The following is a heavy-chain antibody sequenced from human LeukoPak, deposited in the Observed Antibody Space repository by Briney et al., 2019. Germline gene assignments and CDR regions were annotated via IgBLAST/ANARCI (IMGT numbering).Heavy chain of an antibody. CDR3: ASEVYYGSGRTPSFDY. Sequence: SVKVSCKASGYTFNTYGITWVRQAPGQGLEWIGWIVVGSGNTNYAQKFQERVTIARDMSTSTAYMELSSLRSEDTAVYYCASEVYYGSGRTPSFDYWGQGTLVTVSS. J-gene: IGHJ4*02. CDR2: IVVGSGNT. CDR1: GYTFNTYG. D-gene: IGHD3-10*01. V-gene: IGHV1-58*02.